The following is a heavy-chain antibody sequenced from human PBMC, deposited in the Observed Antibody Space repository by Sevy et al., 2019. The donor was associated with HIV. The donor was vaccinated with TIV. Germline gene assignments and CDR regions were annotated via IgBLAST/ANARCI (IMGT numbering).Heavy chain of an antibody. CDR3: TTDHRRDGIVVVPFEY. V-gene: IGHV3-15*01. D-gene: IGHD2-15*01. CDR2: IRSKAGGGTT. J-gene: IGHJ4*02. Sequence: GGSVRLSCAASGFSFSNAWMSWVRQSPGKGLEWVGRIRSKAGGGTTDYATIVKGKFTISRDDSRDILYLQLNSLETEDTAVYYCTTDHRRDGIVVVPFEYWGQGTLVTVSS. CDR1: GFSFSNAW.